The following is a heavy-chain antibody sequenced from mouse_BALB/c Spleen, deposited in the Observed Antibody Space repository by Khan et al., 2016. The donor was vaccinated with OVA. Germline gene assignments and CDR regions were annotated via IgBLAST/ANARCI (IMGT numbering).Heavy chain of an antibody. J-gene: IGHJ3*01. CDR2: ISSGGDYT. CDR3: ASHLTGSFAY. Sequence: EVELVESGGDLVRPGGSLKLSCAASGFSFSSYSMSWVRQTPDQRLEWVATISSGGDYTYYPDSVKGRFTISRDNAKNTLYLHMRSLKSEDTAIYYCASHLTGSFAYWGQGTLVTVSA. D-gene: IGHD4-1*01. CDR1: GFSFSSYS. V-gene: IGHV5-6*01.